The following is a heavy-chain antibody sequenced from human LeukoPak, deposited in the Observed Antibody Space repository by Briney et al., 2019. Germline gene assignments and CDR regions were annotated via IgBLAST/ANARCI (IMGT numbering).Heavy chain of an antibody. V-gene: IGHV1-18*01. CDR3: ARDAPRWRNAFDF. D-gene: IGHD2-15*01. Sequence: EASVKVSCKASGYTFTSTGICWVRQAPGQGLEWMGWVSSYNGNTNYAQKFRARVTMTRDTSTNTAYMELRSLRSDDTAVYFCARDAPRWRNAFDFWGQGTMVTVSS. CDR1: GYTFTSTG. CDR2: VSSYNGNT. J-gene: IGHJ3*01.